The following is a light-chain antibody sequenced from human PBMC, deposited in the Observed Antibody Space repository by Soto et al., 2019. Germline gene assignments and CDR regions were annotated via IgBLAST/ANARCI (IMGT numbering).Light chain of an antibody. Sequence: QSVLTQPPSASGTPGQRVTISCSGSSSNIGSNTVNWYQQLPGTAPKLPIYGQNQRPSGVPDRFSGSKSGTSASLAISGLQSEDEADYYCAVCDGSVDGRVFGGGTKLTVL. CDR2: GQN. J-gene: IGLJ3*02. CDR1: SSNIGSNT. V-gene: IGLV1-44*01. CDR3: AVCDGSVDGRV.